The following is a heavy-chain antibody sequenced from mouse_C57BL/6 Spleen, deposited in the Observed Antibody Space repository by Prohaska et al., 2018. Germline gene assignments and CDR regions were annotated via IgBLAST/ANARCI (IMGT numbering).Heavy chain of an antibody. Sequence: TTYNMAWMKQCHGKSLEWIVDINPNNGGTIYNQKFKGKATLTVDKSSSTVYMELRSLTSEDTAVYYCARRYYMGAMDYWGQGTSVTVSS. J-gene: IGHJ4*01. CDR2: INPNNGGT. CDR1: TTYN. CDR3: ARRYYMGAMDY. D-gene: IGHD2-12*01. V-gene: IGHV1-18*01.